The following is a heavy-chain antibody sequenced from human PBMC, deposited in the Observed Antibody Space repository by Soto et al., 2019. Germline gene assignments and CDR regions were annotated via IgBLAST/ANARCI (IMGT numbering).Heavy chain of an antibody. J-gene: IGHJ4*02. V-gene: IGHV4-30-4*01. CDR2: IDYSGNT. CDR3: ARYCSSTSCLNFDY. D-gene: IGHD2-2*01. Sequence: QVQLRESGPGLAKPSQTLSLTCTVSGGSLSSGNYYWSWIRQPPGKGLEWIGYIDYSGNTFYNPSLKSRLTVSVDTSRNQFSLRLSSVTAADTAVYYCARYCSSTSCLNFDYWGRGTLVTVSS. CDR1: GGSLSSGNYY.